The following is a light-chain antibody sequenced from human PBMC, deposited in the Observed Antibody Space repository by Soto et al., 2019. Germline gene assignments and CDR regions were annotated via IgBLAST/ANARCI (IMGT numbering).Light chain of an antibody. CDR3: QQSYSAPLT. J-gene: IGKJ3*01. CDR2: AAS. CDR1: QSISSY. V-gene: IGKV1-39*01. Sequence: DIQMTQSPSSLSASVGDRVTITCRASQSISSYLNWYQQKPGKAPKLLIYAASSLQSGVPSMFSGSGSGTDFSLTISILQPEDFATYYCQQSYSAPLTFGAGTKVDIK.